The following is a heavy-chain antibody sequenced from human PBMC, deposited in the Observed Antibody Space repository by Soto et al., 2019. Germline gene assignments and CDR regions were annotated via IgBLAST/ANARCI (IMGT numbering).Heavy chain of an antibody. CDR1: GGSISSSSYY. D-gene: IGHD3-3*01. CDR2: IYYSGST. Sequence: SETLSLTCTVSGGSISSSSYYWGWIRQPPVKGLEWIGSIYYSGSTYYNPSLKSRVTISVDTSKNQFSLKLSSVTAADTAVYYCASESPAYDFWSGFWGQGTLVTVSS. CDR3: ASESPAYDFWSGF. V-gene: IGHV4-39*01. J-gene: IGHJ4*02.